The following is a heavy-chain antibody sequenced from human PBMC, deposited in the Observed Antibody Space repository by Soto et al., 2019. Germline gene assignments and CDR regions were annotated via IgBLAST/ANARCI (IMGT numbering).Heavy chain of an antibody. Sequence: QVQLVESGGGVVQPGRSLRLSCAASGFSFSSYGMHWVRQAPGKGLKWVAVIWYDGSNKYYADSVKGRFTVSRDNSKNTLYLQLSSLRADDTAVYYCVREEVDHYGSGNYDKWGQGTLVTVSP. CDR1: GFSFSSYG. CDR3: VREEVDHYGSGNYDK. D-gene: IGHD3-10*01. CDR2: IWYDGSNK. V-gene: IGHV3-33*01. J-gene: IGHJ4*02.